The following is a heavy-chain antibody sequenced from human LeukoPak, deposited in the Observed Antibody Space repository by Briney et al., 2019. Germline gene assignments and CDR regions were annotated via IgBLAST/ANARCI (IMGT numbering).Heavy chain of an antibody. CDR3: ARDSPNGYSYGLLYYFDY. D-gene: IGHD5-18*01. V-gene: IGHV3-21*01. CDR1: GFTFSSYS. J-gene: IGHJ4*02. Sequence: PGGSLRLSCAASGFTFSSYSMNWVRQAPGKGLEWVSPISSSSSYIYYADSVKGRFTISRDNAKNSLYLQMNSLRAEDTAVYYCARDSPNGYSYGLLYYFDYWGQGTLVTVSS. CDR2: ISSSSSYI.